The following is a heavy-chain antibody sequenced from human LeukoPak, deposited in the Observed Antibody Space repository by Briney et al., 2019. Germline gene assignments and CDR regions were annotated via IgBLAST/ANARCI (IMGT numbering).Heavy chain of an antibody. Sequence: ASVKVSCKASGYTFTSYAMHWVRQAPGQRLEWMGWINAGNGNTKYSQKFQGRVTITRDTSASTAYMELSSPRSEDTAVYYCARDPSVAGTDYFDYWGQGTLVTVSS. CDR2: INAGNGNT. CDR1: GYTFTSYA. V-gene: IGHV1-3*01. D-gene: IGHD6-19*01. CDR3: ARDPSVAGTDYFDY. J-gene: IGHJ4*02.